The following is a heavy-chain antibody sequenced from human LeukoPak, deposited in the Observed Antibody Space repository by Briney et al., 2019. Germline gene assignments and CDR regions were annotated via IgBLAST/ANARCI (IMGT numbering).Heavy chain of an antibody. CDR3: ARDLNYGPYYYYGMDV. Sequence: GGSLRLSCAASGFTVSSNYMSWVRQAPGKGLEWVSVIYSGGSTYYADPVKGRFTISRDNSKNTLYPQMNSLRAEDTAVYYCARDLNYGPYYYYGMDVWGQGTTVTVSS. D-gene: IGHD3-10*01. CDR2: IYSGGST. CDR1: GFTVSSNY. V-gene: IGHV3-66*01. J-gene: IGHJ6*02.